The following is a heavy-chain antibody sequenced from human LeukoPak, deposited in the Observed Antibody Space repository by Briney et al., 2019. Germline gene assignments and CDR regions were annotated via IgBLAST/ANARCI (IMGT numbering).Heavy chain of an antibody. Sequence: GGSLRLSCAASGFTFSSYWMHWVRQAPGKGLVWVSRINSDGSSTSYADSVKGRFTISRDNAKNTLYLQMNSLRAEDTAVYYCAGTMVRGVIITIDYYYGMDVWGQGTTVTVSS. J-gene: IGHJ6*02. CDR3: AGTMVRGVIITIDYYYGMDV. V-gene: IGHV3-74*01. D-gene: IGHD3-10*01. CDR1: GFTFSSYW. CDR2: INSDGSST.